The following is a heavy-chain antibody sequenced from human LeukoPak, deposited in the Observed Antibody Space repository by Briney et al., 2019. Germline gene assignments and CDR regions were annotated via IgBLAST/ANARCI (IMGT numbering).Heavy chain of an antibody. J-gene: IGHJ3*02. CDR2: ISTYNGNT. V-gene: IGHV1-18*01. CDR3: AREKTRLAAGDAFDI. CDR1: GYTFSTYG. Sequence: GASVKVSCKPSGYTFSTYGISWVRQAPGQGLEWMVWISTYNGNTYYALKLQGRVTMTTDTSTSTAYMELRNLRSDDTAVYYCAREKTRLAAGDAFDIWGQGTMVTGSS. D-gene: IGHD6-13*01.